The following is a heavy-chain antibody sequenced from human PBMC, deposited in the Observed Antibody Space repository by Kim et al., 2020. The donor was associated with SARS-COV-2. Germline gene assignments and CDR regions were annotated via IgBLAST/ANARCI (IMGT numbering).Heavy chain of an antibody. V-gene: IGHV3-7*03. D-gene: IGHD3-9*01. J-gene: IGHJ4*02. CDR3: ARERKHSLRYFDWLLSPSYFDY. Sequence: GGSLRLSCAASGFTFSSYWMSWVRQAPGKGLEWVANIKQDGSEKYYVDSVKGRFTISRDNAKNSLYLQMNSLRAEDTAVYYCARERKHSLRYFDWLLSPSYFDYWGQGTLVTVSS. CDR2: IKQDGSEK. CDR1: GFTFSSYW.